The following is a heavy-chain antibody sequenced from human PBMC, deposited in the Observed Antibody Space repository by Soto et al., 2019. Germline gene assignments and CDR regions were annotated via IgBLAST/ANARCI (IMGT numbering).Heavy chain of an antibody. J-gene: IGHJ6*02. V-gene: IGHV3-43*01. CDR3: ATDIWASKVGSGSYYYYYGMDV. CDR1: GFTFDDYT. CDR2: ISWDGGST. Sequence: GGSLRLSCAASGFTFDDYTMHWVRQAPGKGLEWVSLISWDGGSTYYADSVKGRFTISRDNSKNSLYLQMNSLRTEDTALYYCATDIWASKVGSGSYYYYYGMDVWGQGTTVTVSS. D-gene: IGHD1-26*01.